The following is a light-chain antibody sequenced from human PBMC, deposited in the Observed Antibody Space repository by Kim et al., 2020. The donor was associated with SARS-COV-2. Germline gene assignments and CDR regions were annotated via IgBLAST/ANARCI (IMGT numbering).Light chain of an antibody. Sequence: QSITISCTRTSSDVGGYNYVSWYQQHPGKAPKLMIYDVSNRPSGVSNRFSGSKSGNTASLTISGLQAEDEADYYCSSYTSSSTLWVFGTGTKVTVL. CDR2: DVS. J-gene: IGLJ1*01. CDR1: SSDVGGYNY. V-gene: IGLV2-14*03. CDR3: SSYTSSSTLWV.